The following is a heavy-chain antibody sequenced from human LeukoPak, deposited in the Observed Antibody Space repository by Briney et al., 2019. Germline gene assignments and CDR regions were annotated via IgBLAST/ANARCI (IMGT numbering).Heavy chain of an antibody. V-gene: IGHV3-48*04. CDR1: GFTFSDYS. Sequence: GGTLRLSCSASGFTFSDYSMNWVRQAPGKGLEWVSYISFSVNTKYYGDSVKGRFTISRDNAKNSLYLHMDSLRAEDTAVYYCARGAYSSGWAYFDHWGQGTLVTVSS. D-gene: IGHD6-19*01. CDR3: ARGAYSSGWAYFDH. CDR2: ISFSVNTK. J-gene: IGHJ4*02.